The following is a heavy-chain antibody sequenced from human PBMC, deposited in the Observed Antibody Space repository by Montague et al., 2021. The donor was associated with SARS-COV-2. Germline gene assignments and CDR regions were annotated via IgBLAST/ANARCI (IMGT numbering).Heavy chain of an antibody. CDR3: ARTEYNWNDWFDP. Sequence: SETLSLTCSVSGGSISSYYWSWIWQSPGKGLERIGYIFHSGITDYNPSLKSRVTISVDMSKNQFSLQLNSVTAAASAVYYCARTEYNWNDWFDPWGQGTLVTVSS. CDR2: IFHSGIT. V-gene: IGHV4-59*13. CDR1: GGSISSYY. D-gene: IGHD1-20*01. J-gene: IGHJ5*02.